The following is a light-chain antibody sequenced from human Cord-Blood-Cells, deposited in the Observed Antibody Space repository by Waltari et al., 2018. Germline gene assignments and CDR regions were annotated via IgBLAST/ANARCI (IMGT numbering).Light chain of an antibody. CDR3: CSYAGSSTWV. CDR2: EGS. V-gene: IGLV2-23*01. Sequence: QSALTQPASVSGSPGQSITISCTGTSSDVGSYNLVSWYQQHPGKAPKLMIYEGSKRPSGVSNRVSGSKSGNTASLTFSGLQAGDEADYYCCSYAGSSTWVFGGGTKLTVL. CDR1: SSDVGSYNL. J-gene: IGLJ3*02.